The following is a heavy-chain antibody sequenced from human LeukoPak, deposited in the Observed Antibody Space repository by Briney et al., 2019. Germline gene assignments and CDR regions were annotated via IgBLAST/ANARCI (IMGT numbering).Heavy chain of an antibody. V-gene: IGHV4-30-2*01. CDR1: GGSINSGAYS. D-gene: IGHD5-18*01. CDR3: ARAVDTAMVN. Sequence: PSETLSLTCAVSGGSINSGAYSWSWIRQPPGKGLEWIGYIYHSGSTYYNPSLKSRVTISVDRSKNQFSPKLSSVTAADTAVYYCARAVDTAMVNWGQGTLVTVSS. CDR2: IYHSGST. J-gene: IGHJ4*02.